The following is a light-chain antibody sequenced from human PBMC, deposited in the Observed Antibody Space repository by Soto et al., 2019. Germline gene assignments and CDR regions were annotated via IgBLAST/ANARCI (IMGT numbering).Light chain of an antibody. CDR1: QSISSY. V-gene: IGKV1-5*01. CDR2: DAS. Sequence: DIQMTQSPSSLSASVVDRVTITCRASQSISSYLNWYQQKPGKAPKLLIYDASSLESGVPSRFSGSGSGTEFTLTISSLQPDDFATYYCQQYNSYCTFGQGTKV. J-gene: IGKJ1*01. CDR3: QQYNSYCT.